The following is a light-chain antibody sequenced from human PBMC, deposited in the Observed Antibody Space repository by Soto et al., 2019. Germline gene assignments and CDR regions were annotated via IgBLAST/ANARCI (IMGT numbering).Light chain of an antibody. Sequence: QSALTQPASVSGSPGQSITISCTGTSSDVGSYNLVSWYQQHPGKAPKLMIYEGSKRPSGVSNRFFGSKSGNTASLTISGLQAEDEADYYCCSYAGSSTHYVFGTGTKLTVL. CDR3: CSYAGSSTHYV. CDR1: SSDVGSYNL. CDR2: EGS. J-gene: IGLJ1*01. V-gene: IGLV2-23*01.